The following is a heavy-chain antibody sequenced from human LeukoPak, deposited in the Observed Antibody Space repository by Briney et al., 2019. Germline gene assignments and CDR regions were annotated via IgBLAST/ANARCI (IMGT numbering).Heavy chain of an antibody. CDR1: GFTFSSYA. J-gene: IGHJ3*02. CDR3: ARGRVPNDAFDI. CDR2: ISGSGGST. Sequence: GGSLRLSCAASGFTFSSYAMSWVRQAPGKGLEWVSAISGSGGSTYYADSVKGRFTISRDNSKNTLYLQMNSLRAEDTAVYYCARGRVPNDAFDIWGQGTMVTVSS. V-gene: IGHV3-23*01.